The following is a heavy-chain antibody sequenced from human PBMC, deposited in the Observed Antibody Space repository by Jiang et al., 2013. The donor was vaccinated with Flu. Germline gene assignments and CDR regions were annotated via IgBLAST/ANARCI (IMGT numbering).Heavy chain of an antibody. CDR3: DERSDGYFVMVIAEFFDY. D-gene: IGHD2-21*01. V-gene: IGHV3-30*18. Sequence: VQLLESGGGVVQPGRSLRLSCAASGFSFSISGMHWVRQAPGKGLEWVAVISFDGTNKYYADSVKGRFTISRDSSKNTLYLQMNNLRAEDTVVYYCDERSDGYFVMVIAEFFDYVGPG. CDR2: ISFDGTNK. J-gene: IGHJ4*02. CDR1: GFSFSISG.